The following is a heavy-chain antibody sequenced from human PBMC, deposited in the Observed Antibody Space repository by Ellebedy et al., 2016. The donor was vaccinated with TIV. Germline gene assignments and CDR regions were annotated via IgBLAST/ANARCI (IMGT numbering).Heavy chain of an antibody. Sequence: SQTLSLTCAISGDSVSSNSAAWNWIRQSPSRGLEWLGGTYYRSKWYVDYAVSVKSRITINPDTSKNQFSLQLDSVTPEDTAVYYCARAGEYTSSSGMDVWGQGTTVTVSS. V-gene: IGHV6-1*01. J-gene: IGHJ6*02. CDR3: ARAGEYTSSSGMDV. D-gene: IGHD6-6*01. CDR1: GDSVSSNSAA. CDR2: TYYRSKWYV.